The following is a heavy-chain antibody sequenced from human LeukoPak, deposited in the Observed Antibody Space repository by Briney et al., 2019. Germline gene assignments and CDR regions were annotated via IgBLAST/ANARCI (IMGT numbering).Heavy chain of an antibody. D-gene: IGHD5/OR15-5a*01. CDR2: ISSSGSTI. CDR3: ARDRVSGWGYYGMDV. CDR1: GFTFSIYE. V-gene: IGHV3-48*03. J-gene: IGHJ6*02. Sequence: GGSLRLSCAASGFTFSIYEMNWVRKAPGNGLDRVSYISSSGSTIYYADSVKGRFTISRDNAKNSLYLQMNSLRAEDTAVYYCARDRVSGWGYYGMDVWGQGTTVTVSS.